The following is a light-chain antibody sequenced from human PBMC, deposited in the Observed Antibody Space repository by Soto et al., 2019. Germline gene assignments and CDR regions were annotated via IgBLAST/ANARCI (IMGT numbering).Light chain of an antibody. CDR1: QSVSSH. CDR3: QQGGNWPLT. V-gene: IGKV3-11*01. CDR2: DAS. J-gene: IGKJ5*01. Sequence: LTQSPATMSLSPGDPATVSXRASQSVSSHLAWYQQKLGYAPRLLIYDASIRASGIPARFSGSGSGTDFTLTISSLEPEDFAVYYCQQGGNWPLTFGQGTGM.